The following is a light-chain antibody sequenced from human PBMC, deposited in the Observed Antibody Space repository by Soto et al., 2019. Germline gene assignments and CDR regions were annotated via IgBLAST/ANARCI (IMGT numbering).Light chain of an antibody. Sequence: QSALPQPPSASGSPGQSVTISCTGTSSDVGGYNYVSWYQHHPGKAPKLIIFDVTKRPSGVPDRFSGSKSGNTASLTVSGLQAEDEADYYCASYAGSNTPYVFGTGTKLTVL. V-gene: IGLV2-8*01. CDR2: DVT. J-gene: IGLJ1*01. CDR3: ASYAGSNTPYV. CDR1: SSDVGGYNY.